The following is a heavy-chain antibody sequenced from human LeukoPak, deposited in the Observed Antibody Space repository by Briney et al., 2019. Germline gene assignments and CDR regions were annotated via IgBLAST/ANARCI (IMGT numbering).Heavy chain of an antibody. CDR2: ISSSGSIR. Sequence: AGGSLRLSCEVSGLTFSTYSMNWVRPAPGKGLEWVSYISSSGSIRYYTDSVKGRFTISRDNAKNSLYLQMNSLRDEDTAVYYCARGVIWFGESPKNWLGPDPWGQGTLVTVSS. CDR3: ARGVIWFGESPKNWLGPDP. CDR1: GLTFSTYS. D-gene: IGHD3-10*01. J-gene: IGHJ5*02. V-gene: IGHV3-48*02.